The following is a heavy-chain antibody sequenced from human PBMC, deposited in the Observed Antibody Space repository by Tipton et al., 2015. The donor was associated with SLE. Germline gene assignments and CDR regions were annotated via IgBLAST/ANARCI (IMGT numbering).Heavy chain of an antibody. D-gene: IGHD6-19*01. CDR3: ARGRGWLDY. CDR2: IHYSGST. J-gene: IGHJ4*02. Sequence: LTCTVSGGSSSSYYWNWIRQPPGKGLEWIGYIHYSGSTDYNPSLNSRVTISSGPSKNQFSLRLRSVTAADTAVYYCARGRGWLDYWGQGTQVTVSS. CDR1: GGSSSSYY. V-gene: IGHV4-59*12.